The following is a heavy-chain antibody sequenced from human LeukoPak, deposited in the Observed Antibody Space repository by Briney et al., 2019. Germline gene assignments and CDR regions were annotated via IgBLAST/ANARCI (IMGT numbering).Heavy chain of an antibody. J-gene: IGHJ4*02. V-gene: IGHV4-59*01. CDR2: IYYSGST. Sequence: SETLSLTCTVSGGSISDYYWSWIRQPPGKGLEWIGYIYYSGSTNYNPSLKSRVTISVDTSKNQLSLKLSSVTAADTAVYYCARGYFDWLPDYWGQGTLVTVSS. D-gene: IGHD3-9*01. CDR1: GGSISDYY. CDR3: ARGYFDWLPDY.